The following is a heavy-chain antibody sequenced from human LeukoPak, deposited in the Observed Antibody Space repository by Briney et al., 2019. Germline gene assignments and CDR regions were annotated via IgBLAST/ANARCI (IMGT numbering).Heavy chain of an antibody. CDR1: GFTFSSYG. CDR3: AKDLTTVATPYYYYYMDV. J-gene: IGHJ6*03. D-gene: IGHD4-23*01. CDR2: IWYDGSNK. Sequence: GRSLRLSCAASGFTFSSYGMHGVRQAPDKGLEGVAVIWYDGSNKYYADSVKGRFTISRGNAENSVYLQMNSLRAEDTAVYYCAKDLTTVATPYYYYYMDVWGKGTTVTVSS. V-gene: IGHV3-33*03.